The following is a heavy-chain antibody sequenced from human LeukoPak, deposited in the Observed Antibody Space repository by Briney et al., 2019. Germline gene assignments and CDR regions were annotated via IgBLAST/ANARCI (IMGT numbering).Heavy chain of an antibody. V-gene: IGHV6-1*01. CDR3: ARGGIQLLGYYYGVDV. D-gene: IGHD5-18*01. CDR1: GDSVSSNSAA. Sequence: SQTLSLTCAISGDSVSSNSAAWNWIRQSPSRGLEWLGRTYYRSKWYNDYAVSVKSRITINPDTSKNQFSLQLNSVTPEDTAVYYCARGGIQLLGYYYGVDVWGQGTMVTVSS. CDR2: TYYRSKWYN. J-gene: IGHJ6*02.